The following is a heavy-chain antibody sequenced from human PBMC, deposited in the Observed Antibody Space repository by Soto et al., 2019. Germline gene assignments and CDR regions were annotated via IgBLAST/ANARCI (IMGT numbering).Heavy chain of an antibody. Sequence: QVQLVQSGAEVKKPASSVKVSCKASGGTFSSLAISWVREAPGQGLEWMGGLVPVFGTANYAQKFQGRVTITADTSTSTSYMELGSLRTEDTAVYYCARSPGVFDYWGQGTLVTVSS. CDR1: GGTFSSLA. CDR3: ARSPGVFDY. CDR2: LVPVFGTA. V-gene: IGHV1-69*06. D-gene: IGHD3-10*01. J-gene: IGHJ4*02.